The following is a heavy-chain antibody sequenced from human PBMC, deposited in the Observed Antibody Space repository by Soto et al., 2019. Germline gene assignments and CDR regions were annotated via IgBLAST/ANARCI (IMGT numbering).Heavy chain of an antibody. J-gene: IGHJ4*02. CDR1: GVSISSGDYY. V-gene: IGHV4-30-4*01. CDR3: ARGDGYYDSSGYYYPFDY. CDR2: IYYSGST. Sequence: QVQLQESGPGLVKPSQTLSLTSTVSGVSISSGDYYWSWIRQPPGKGLEWIGYIYYSGSTYYNPSLKSRVTISVDTSKNQFSLKLSSVTAADTAVYYCARGDGYYDSSGYYYPFDYWGQGTLVTVSS. D-gene: IGHD3-22*01.